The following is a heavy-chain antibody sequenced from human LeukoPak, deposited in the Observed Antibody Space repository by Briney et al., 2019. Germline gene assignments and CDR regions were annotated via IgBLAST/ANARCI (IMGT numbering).Heavy chain of an antibody. V-gene: IGHV1-3*01. Sequence: GASVKVSCKASGYTFTSYAMHWVRQAPGQRLEWMGWINAGNGNTKYSQKFQGRVTITRDTSASTAYMELSSLRSEDTAVYYCARGVLGYCSGGSCYYFDYWGQGTLVTVSS. CDR1: GYTFTSYA. D-gene: IGHD2-15*01. CDR2: INAGNGNT. CDR3: ARGVLGYCSGGSCYYFDY. J-gene: IGHJ4*02.